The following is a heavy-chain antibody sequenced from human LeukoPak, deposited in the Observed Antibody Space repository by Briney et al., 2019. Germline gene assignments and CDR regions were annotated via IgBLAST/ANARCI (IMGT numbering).Heavy chain of an antibody. V-gene: IGHV3-23*01. CDR2: ISGSGGSA. CDR1: GFTFSSYA. J-gene: IGHJ4*02. D-gene: IGHD6-19*01. Sequence: GGSLRLSCAASGFTFSSYAMSWVRQAPGKGLEWVSAISGSGGSAYYADSVKGRFTISRDNSKNTLYLQMNSLRAEDTAVYYCAKASDSSGWYGGYYFDYWGQGTLVTVSS. CDR3: AKASDSSGWYGGYYFDY.